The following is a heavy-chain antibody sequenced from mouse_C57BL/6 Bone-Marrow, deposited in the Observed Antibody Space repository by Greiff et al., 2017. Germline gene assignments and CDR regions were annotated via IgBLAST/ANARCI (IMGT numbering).Heavy chain of an antibody. CDR3: ARQVFDWSFDF. Sequence: QVQLKQSGAELVRPGASVKMSCKASGYTFTNYWIGWAKQRPGHCLEWIGEIYPGGGYTNYNEKFKGKATLTEDKSSSTAYMQFSSLTSEDSAIYYCARQVFDWSFDFWGTGTTVTVSS. CDR1: GYTFTNYW. V-gene: IGHV1-63*01. CDR2: IYPGGGYT. J-gene: IGHJ1*03.